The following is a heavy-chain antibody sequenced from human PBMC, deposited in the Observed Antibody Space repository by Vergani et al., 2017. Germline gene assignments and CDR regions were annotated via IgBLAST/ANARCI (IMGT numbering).Heavy chain of an antibody. Sequence: QLPLQESGPGLVKPSATLSLTCSVSGASIRSSNYYWGWIRQPPGKGLEWISSIYYSGSTYYNPSLKSRVTISVDTSKNQFSLKLSSVTAADTAVYYCARHRGSGGFFPSSYFYGMDVWGHGTTVTVSS. D-gene: IGHD3-10*01. CDR1: GASIRSSNYY. V-gene: IGHV4-39*01. CDR3: ARHRGSGGFFPSSYFYGMDV. CDR2: IYYSGST. J-gene: IGHJ6*02.